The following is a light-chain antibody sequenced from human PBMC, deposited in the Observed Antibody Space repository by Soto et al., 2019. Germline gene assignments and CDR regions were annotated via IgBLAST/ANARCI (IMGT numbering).Light chain of an antibody. Sequence: QSVLTQPPSVSGAPGQRVTISCTGSSSNIGAGYDVHWYQQLPGTAPKLLIYGNSNRPSGVPDRFSGSKSGTSASLAITWLQAEDEADYYCQSYDSTLHVVFGGGTQLTVL. CDR1: SSNIGAGYD. CDR3: QSYDSTLHVV. J-gene: IGLJ2*01. CDR2: GNS. V-gene: IGLV1-40*01.